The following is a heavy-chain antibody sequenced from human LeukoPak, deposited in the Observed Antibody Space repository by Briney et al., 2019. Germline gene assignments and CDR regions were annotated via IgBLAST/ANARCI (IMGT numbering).Heavy chain of an antibody. J-gene: IGHJ6*03. CDR3: AREVITFGGVIVIGYYYYYMDV. D-gene: IGHD3-16*02. V-gene: IGHV4-34*01. Sequence: SETLSLTCAVYGGSFSGYFWSWIRQPPGKGLEWIGEINHRGSTKYNPSLKSRVTISVDTSKNQFSLRLTSVTAADTAVYYCAREVITFGGVIVIGYYYYYMDVWGKGTTVTVSS. CDR1: GGSFSGYF. CDR2: INHRGST.